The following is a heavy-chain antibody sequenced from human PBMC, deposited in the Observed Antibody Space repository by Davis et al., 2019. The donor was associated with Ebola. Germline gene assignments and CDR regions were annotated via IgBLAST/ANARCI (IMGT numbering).Heavy chain of an antibody. CDR3: AKIFFGTRAIDYGDY. CDR1: GFTVSSNY. V-gene: IGHV3-53*01. D-gene: IGHD3-3*01. CDR2: IYSGGTT. Sequence: GESLKISCAASGFTVSSNYMSWVRQAPGKGLEWVSVIYSGGTTYYAASVKGRFTISRDNSRNTLYLQMNSLRAEDTAVYYCAKIFFGTRAIDYGDYWGQGTLVTVSS. J-gene: IGHJ4*02.